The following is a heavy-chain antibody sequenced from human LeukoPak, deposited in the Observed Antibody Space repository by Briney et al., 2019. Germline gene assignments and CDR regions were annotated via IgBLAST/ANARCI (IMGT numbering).Heavy chain of an antibody. CDR1: GYTLTGYY. V-gene: IGHV1-2*02. D-gene: IGHD2-15*01. Sequence: GSVKDSCKDSGYTLTGYYIHWVRQAPGQGLEWMGWINPHSGGTNNAQKFQSRVTMTRDTTISTAYMDLSRPTSDDTPLYICARGNSGCSSWWFDPWGQGTPVTVSS. J-gene: IGHJ5*02. CDR3: ARGNSGCSSWWFDP. CDR2: INPHSGGT.